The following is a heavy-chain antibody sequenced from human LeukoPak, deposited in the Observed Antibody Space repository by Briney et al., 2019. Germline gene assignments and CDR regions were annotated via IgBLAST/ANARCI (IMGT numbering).Heavy chain of an antibody. J-gene: IGHJ6*02. CDR2: INHSGSI. CDR1: GGSFSGYY. CDR3: ARGPWGVVVAATYHYYGMDV. V-gene: IGHV4-34*01. Sequence: SETLSLTCAVYGGSFSGYYWSWIRQPPGKGLEWIGEINHSGSINYNPSLKSRVTISVDTSKNQFSLKLSSVTAADTAVYYCARGPWGVVVAATYHYYGMDVWGQGTTVTVSS. D-gene: IGHD2-15*01.